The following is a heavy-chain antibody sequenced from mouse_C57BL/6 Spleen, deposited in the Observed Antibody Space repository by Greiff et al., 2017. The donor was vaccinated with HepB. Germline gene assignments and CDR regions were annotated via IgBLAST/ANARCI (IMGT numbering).Heavy chain of an antibody. CDR1: GFTFSDYG. CDR3: ARNYDYDYYAMDY. CDR2: ISSGSSTI. V-gene: IGHV5-17*01. D-gene: IGHD2-4*01. J-gene: IGHJ4*01. Sequence: EVQRVESGGGLVKPGGSLKLSCAASGFTFSDYGMHWVRQAPEKGLEWVAYISSGSSTIYYADTVKGRFTISRDNAKNTLFLQMTSLRSEDTAMYYCARNYDYDYYAMDYWGQGTSVTVSS.